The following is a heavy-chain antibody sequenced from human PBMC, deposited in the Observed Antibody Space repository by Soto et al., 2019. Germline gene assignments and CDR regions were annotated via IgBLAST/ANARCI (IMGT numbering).Heavy chain of an antibody. V-gene: IGHV1-69*02. D-gene: IGHD3-10*01. CDR3: VGYYYGSGIPGYYYGMDV. J-gene: IGHJ6*02. CDR2: IIPILGIA. Sequence: QVQLVQSGAEVKKPGSSVKVSCKASGGTFSSYTISWVRQAPGQGLEWMGRIIPILGIANYAQKFQGRVTITADKSTSTAYMELSSLRSEDTAVYCCVGYYYGSGIPGYYYGMDVWGQGTTVTVSS. CDR1: GGTFSSYT.